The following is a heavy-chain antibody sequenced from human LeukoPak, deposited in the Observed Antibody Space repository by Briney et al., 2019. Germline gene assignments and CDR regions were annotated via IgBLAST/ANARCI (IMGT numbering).Heavy chain of an antibody. CDR1: GFVFRDYG. J-gene: IGHJ4*02. CDR3: AKEFDSGYHSEGPHY. D-gene: IGHD5-12*01. V-gene: IGHV3-30*02. CDR2: VRYHGNNQ. Sequence: PGGSLRLSCAASGFVFRDYGMHWARQAPGKGLEWVAFVRYHGNNQYYAASVKGRFTISRDNSKNTLYLQMNSLRAEDTAVYSCAKEFDSGYHSEGPHYWGLGTLVTVSS.